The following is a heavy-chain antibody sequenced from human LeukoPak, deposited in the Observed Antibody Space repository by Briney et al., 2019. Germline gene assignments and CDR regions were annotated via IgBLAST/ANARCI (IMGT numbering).Heavy chain of an antibody. V-gene: IGHV3-74*01. Sequence: GGSLRLSCAASGFTFSHYSMNWVRQAPGKGLAWVSRIKSDGSRTSYADSVKGRFTISRDNAKNTLYLQMNSLRVEDTAVYYCTRGPVYCSSTSCYNYFDYWGQGTLVTVSS. J-gene: IGHJ4*02. CDR2: IKSDGSRT. D-gene: IGHD2-2*01. CDR3: TRGPVYCSSTSCYNYFDY. CDR1: GFTFSHYS.